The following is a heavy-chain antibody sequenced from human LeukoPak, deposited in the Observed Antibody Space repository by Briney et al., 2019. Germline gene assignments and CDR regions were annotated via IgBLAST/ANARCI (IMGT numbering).Heavy chain of an antibody. CDR3: YYEGF. Sequence: PGASLRLSCAASGFTFSSYAMSWVRQAPGKGLEWVGRIKSKTDGGTIDYAAPVKGRFTISRDDSKNTLYVQMNSLKTEDTAVYHCYYEGFWGQGTLVTVSS. CDR2: IKSKTDGGTI. J-gene: IGHJ4*02. V-gene: IGHV3-15*01. CDR1: GFTFSSYA. D-gene: IGHD1-26*01.